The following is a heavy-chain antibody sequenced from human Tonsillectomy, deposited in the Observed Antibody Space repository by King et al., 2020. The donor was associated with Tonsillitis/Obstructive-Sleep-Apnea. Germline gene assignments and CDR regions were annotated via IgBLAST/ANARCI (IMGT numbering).Heavy chain of an antibody. CDR1: GFTFSDSY. V-gene: IGHV3-11*05. CDR2: ISGSSRDT. D-gene: IGHD2-15*01. J-gene: IGHJ3*02. Sequence: VQLVESGGGLVKPGGSLRLSCAASGFTFSDSYMSLIRQAPGKGLEWFSYISGSSRDTHYADSVKGRSTISRDNAKNSLYLQMNSLRAEDTAVYYCARLVGYYSGGRCNDDAFDIWGQGTMVTVSS. CDR3: ARLVGYYSGGRCNDDAFDI.